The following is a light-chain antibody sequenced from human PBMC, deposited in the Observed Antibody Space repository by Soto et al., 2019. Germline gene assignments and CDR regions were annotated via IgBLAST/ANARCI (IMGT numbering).Light chain of an antibody. Sequence: EIVMTQSPGALSVSLGERATLSCRASQSVGSKLAWYQQKPGQPPRLLIHGASTRATGVPARFSGSGSGTEFTLAISSLQSEDFAVYYCHQYDNWPKTFGQGTRLEIK. CDR1: QSVGSK. J-gene: IGKJ5*01. V-gene: IGKV3-15*01. CDR3: HQYDNWPKT. CDR2: GAS.